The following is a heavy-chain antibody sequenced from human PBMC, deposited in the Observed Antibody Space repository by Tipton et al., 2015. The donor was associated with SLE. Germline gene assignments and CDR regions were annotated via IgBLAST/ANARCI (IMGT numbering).Heavy chain of an antibody. J-gene: IGHJ4*02. Sequence: SLRLSCAASGFTFSGYAMSWVRQAPGKGLQWVSGISNSGNTTYYPASVKGRFTISRDNSKNTLYLQMNSLRADDTAVYYCAKDRGGLLRYFDWSVDYWGQGTLSTV. CDR2: ISNSGNTT. D-gene: IGHD3-9*01. CDR1: GFTFSGYA. V-gene: IGHV3-23*01. CDR3: AKDRGGLLRYFDWSVDY.